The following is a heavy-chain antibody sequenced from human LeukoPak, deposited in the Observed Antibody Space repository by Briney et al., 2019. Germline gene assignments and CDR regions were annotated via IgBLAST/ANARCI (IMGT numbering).Heavy chain of an antibody. CDR2: ISSSSGSI. D-gene: IGHD3-9*01. V-gene: IGHV3-23*01. J-gene: IGHJ6*02. CDR3: YRANSQILTSYYHSYYYGIDV. Sequence: PGGSLRLSCAASGFTFSSYAMSWVRQAPGKGLEWVSSISSSSGSIYYADSVKGRFTISRDNSKNTLYLQMNSLRAEDTAVYYCYRANSQILTSYYHSYYYGIDVWGQGTTVTASS. CDR1: GFTFSSYA.